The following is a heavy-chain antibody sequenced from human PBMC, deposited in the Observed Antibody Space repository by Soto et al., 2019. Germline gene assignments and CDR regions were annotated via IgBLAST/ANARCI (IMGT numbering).Heavy chain of an antibody. CDR3: ARGGPGGYCGGDCWTFDP. Sequence: SETLSLTCAVYGGSFSGYYWSWIRQHPGKGLEWIGYIYHSGSTYYNPSLKSRVTISVDRSKNQFSLKLSSVTAADTAVYYCARGGPGGYCGGDCWTFDPWGQGTLVTVSS. CDR1: GGSFSGYY. V-gene: IGHV4-34*01. D-gene: IGHD2-21*02. CDR2: IYHSGST. J-gene: IGHJ5*02.